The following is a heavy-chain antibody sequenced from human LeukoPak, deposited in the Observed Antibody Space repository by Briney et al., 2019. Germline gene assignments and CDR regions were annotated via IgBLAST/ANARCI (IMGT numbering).Heavy chain of an antibody. J-gene: IGHJ4*02. Sequence: SETLSLTCAVYGGSFSGYYWSWIRQPPGKGLEWIGEINHSGSTNYNPSLKSRVTISVDTSKNQFSLKLSSVTAADTAMYYCARLNGYYVDYWGQGTLVTVSS. D-gene: IGHD3-22*01. V-gene: IGHV4-34*01. CDR2: INHSGST. CDR3: ARLNGYYVDY. CDR1: GGSFSGYY.